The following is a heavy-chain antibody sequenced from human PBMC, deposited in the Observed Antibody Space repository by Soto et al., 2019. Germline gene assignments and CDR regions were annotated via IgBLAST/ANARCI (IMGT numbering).Heavy chain of an antibody. V-gene: IGHV4-30-4*01. CDR3: ARETEDAFDS. CDR2: IYYSGST. J-gene: IGHJ3*02. Sequence: SETLCLTCSVSGGSIGGGDCYWSWIRQPPGKGLEWIGYIYYSGSTYYNPSLKSRVTISVDTSKNQFSLKLSSVTAADTAVYYWARETEDAFDSWGQGTTVTVS. CDR1: GGSIGGGDCY.